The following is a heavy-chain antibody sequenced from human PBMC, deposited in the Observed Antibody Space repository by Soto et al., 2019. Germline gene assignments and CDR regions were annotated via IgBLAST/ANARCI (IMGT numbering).Heavy chain of an antibody. CDR2: INHSGCST. CDR3: ARDLESSIAARQVAVAGIFDY. Sequence: ASVKVSCKASGYTFTSYYMHWVRQAPGQGLEWMGIINHSGCSTSYAQKFQGRVNMTSDTSTRTVYMELSSLRSEDTAVYYCARDLESSIAARQVAVAGIFDYWGQGTLVTVSS. J-gene: IGHJ4*02. V-gene: IGHV1-46*01. D-gene: IGHD6-6*01. CDR1: GYTFTSYY.